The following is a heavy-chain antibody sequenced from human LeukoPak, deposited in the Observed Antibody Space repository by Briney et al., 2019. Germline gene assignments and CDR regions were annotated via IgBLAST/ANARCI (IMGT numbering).Heavy chain of an antibody. J-gene: IGHJ1*01. D-gene: IGHD6-19*01. CDR2: ISWDGGST. V-gene: IGHV3-43D*04. Sequence: GGSLRLSCAASGFTFDDYAMHWVRQAPGKGLEWVSLISWDGGSTYYADSVKGRFTISRDNSKNSLYLQMNILRAEDTALYYCAKDINGIALGYFQHWGQGTLVTVSS. CDR3: AKDINGIALGYFQH. CDR1: GFTFDDYA.